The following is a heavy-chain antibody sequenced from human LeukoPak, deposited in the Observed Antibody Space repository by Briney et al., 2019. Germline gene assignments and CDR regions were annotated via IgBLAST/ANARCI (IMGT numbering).Heavy chain of an antibody. CDR2: ISYDGSNK. V-gene: IGHV3-30*04. D-gene: IGHD3-10*01. J-gene: IGHJ4*02. Sequence: PGGSLRLSCAASGFTFSSYAMHWVRQAPGKGLEWVAVISYDGSNKYYADSVKGRFTISRDNSKNTLYLLMNSLRAEDTAVYYCARDHPGGSRSFDYWGQGTLVTVSS. CDR1: GFTFSSYA. CDR3: ARDHPGGSRSFDY.